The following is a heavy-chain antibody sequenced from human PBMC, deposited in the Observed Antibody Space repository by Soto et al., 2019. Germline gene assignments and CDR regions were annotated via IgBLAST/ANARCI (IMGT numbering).Heavy chain of an antibody. CDR1: GYSFTSYW. Sequence: EVQLVQSGAEVKKPGESLKISCKGSGYSFTSYWIVWVRQMPGKGLEWKGYIYPGDSETRYSPSLQGQVTMSADKSTSTAYLQWSSLKASDTAMYYCARRSYCDGDCTRRPYDYYGMDVWGQGTTVTVSS. CDR2: IYPGDSET. D-gene: IGHD2-21*02. J-gene: IGHJ6*02. CDR3: ARRSYCDGDCTRRPYDYYGMDV. V-gene: IGHV5-51*01.